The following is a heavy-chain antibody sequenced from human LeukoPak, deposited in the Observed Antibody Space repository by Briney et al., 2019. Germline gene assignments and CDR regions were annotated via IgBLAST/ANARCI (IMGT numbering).Heavy chain of an antibody. V-gene: IGHV3-23*01. Sequence: GGSLRLSCAASRFTFRYYAMSWVRQAPGKGLEWVSAISGSGGSTYYADSVKGRFTISRDNSKNTLYLQMNSLRAEDTAVYYCAKEDWFDINYFDYWGQGTLVTVSS. CDR1: RFTFRYYA. CDR2: ISGSGGST. J-gene: IGHJ4*02. CDR3: AKEDWFDINYFDY. D-gene: IGHD3/OR15-3a*01.